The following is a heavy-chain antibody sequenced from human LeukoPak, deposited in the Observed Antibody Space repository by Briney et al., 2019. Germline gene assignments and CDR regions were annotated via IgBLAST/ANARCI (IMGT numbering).Heavy chain of an antibody. CDR2: IYYSGST. J-gene: IGHJ4*02. CDR3: ATSYGSATPVLDY. V-gene: IGHV4-59*01. D-gene: IGHD3-10*01. CDR1: GGSISSYY. Sequence: SETLSLTCTVSGGSISSYYWSWFRQPPGKGLEWIGYIYYSGSTNYNPSLKSRVTISVDTSKNQFSLKLSSVTAADTAVYYCATSYGSATPVLDYWGQGTLVTVSS.